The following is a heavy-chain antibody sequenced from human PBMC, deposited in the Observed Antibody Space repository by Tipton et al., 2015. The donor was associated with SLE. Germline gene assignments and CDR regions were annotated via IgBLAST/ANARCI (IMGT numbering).Heavy chain of an antibody. CDR3: AKDRIPIVLVVYAPDAFDI. Sequence: SLRLSCAASGFTFSSYSMNWVRQAPGKGLEWVSSITSSSSYIYYADSVKGRFTISRDNAKNSLYLQMNSLRAEDTAVYYCAKDRIPIVLVVYAPDAFDIWGQGTMVTVSS. CDR2: ITSSSSYI. V-gene: IGHV3-21*04. J-gene: IGHJ3*02. D-gene: IGHD2-8*02. CDR1: GFTFSSYS.